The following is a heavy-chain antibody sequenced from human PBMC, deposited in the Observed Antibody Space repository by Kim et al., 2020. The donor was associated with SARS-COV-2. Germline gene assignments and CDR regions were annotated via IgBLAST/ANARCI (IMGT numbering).Heavy chain of an antibody. J-gene: IGHJ3*02. CDR3: EARDYGSGSYYNADI. V-gene: IGHV4-39*01. Sequence: SETLSLTCTVSGGSISSSSYYWGWIRQPPGKGLEWIGSIYYSGSTYYNPSLKSRVTISVDTSKNQFSLKLSSVTAADTAVYYCEARDYGSGSYYNADIWGQGTMVTVSS. CDR2: IYYSGST. D-gene: IGHD3-10*01. CDR1: GGSISSSSYY.